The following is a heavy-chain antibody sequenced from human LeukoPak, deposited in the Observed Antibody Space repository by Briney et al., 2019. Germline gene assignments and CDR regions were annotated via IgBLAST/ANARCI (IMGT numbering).Heavy chain of an antibody. CDR2: IYYSGST. J-gene: IGHJ4*02. D-gene: IGHD6-13*01. V-gene: IGHV4-39*07. CDR1: GGSISSSSYY. CDR3: ARGHAGYYFDY. Sequence: SETLSLTCTVSGGSISSSSYYWGWIRQPPGKGLEWIGSIYYSGSTYYNPSLKSRVTISVDTSKNQFSLKLSSVTAADTAVYYCARGHAGYYFDYWGQGTLVTVSS.